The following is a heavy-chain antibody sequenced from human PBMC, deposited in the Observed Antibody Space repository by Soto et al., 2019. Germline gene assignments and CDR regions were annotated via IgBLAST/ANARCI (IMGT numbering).Heavy chain of an antibody. J-gene: IGHJ4*02. CDR3: TKNYYFDS. V-gene: IGHV3-23*01. CDR2: INIVGGNT. Sequence: VQLLESGGGLVQPGGSLRLSCAASGFTFSNYAMSWVRQAPGKALEWVSSINIVGGNTNYADPVRGRFTMSRDDSKNTVFLKLNSLRAEDTAIYYCTKNYYFDSWGQGTLITVSS. CDR1: GFTFSNYA.